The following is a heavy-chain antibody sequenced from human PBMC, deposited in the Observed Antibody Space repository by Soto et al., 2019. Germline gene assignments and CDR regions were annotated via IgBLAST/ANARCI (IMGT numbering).Heavy chain of an antibody. CDR1: GYTFTSYG. CDR3: ARDDWNFRGVVTTIRGDY. Sequence: QVQLVQSVAEMKKPGASVKVSCKASGYTFTSYGISWVRQAPGQGLEWMGWISAYNGNTNYAQKLQGRVTMTTDTSTSTDYMELRSLRSDDTAVYYCARDDWNFRGVVTTIRGDYWGQGTLVTVSS. V-gene: IGHV1-18*01. J-gene: IGHJ4*02. D-gene: IGHD2-21*02. CDR2: ISAYNGNT.